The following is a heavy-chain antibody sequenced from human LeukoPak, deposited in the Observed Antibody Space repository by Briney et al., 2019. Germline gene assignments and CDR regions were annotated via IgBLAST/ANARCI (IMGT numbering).Heavy chain of an antibody. CDR1: GHTFTSYD. V-gene: IGHV1-8*01. Sequence: ASVKVSCKASGHTFTSYDINWVRQATGQGLEWMGWMNPNSDNTGYAQKFQGRVTMTRSTSVSTAYMELSSLRSDDTAVYYCARDRAPWLANEFDYWGQGTLVTVSS. J-gene: IGHJ4*02. CDR3: ARDRAPWLANEFDY. CDR2: MNPNSDNT. D-gene: IGHD6-19*01.